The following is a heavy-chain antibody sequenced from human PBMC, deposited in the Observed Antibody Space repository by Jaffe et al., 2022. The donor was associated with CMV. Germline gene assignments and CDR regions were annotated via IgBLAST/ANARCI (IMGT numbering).Heavy chain of an antibody. CDR3: AKDREQWLPLGAFDI. Sequence: EVQLVESGGGLVQPGRSLRLSCAASGFTFDDYAMHWVRQAPGKGLEWVSGISWNSGSIGYADSVKGRFTISRDNAKNSLYLQMNSLRAEDTALYYCAKDREQWLPLGAFDIWGQGTMVTVSS. D-gene: IGHD6-19*01. CDR2: ISWNSGSI. V-gene: IGHV3-9*01. J-gene: IGHJ3*02. CDR1: GFTFDDYA.